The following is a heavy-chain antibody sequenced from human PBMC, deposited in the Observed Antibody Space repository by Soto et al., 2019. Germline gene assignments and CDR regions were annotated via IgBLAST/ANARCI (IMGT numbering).Heavy chain of an antibody. D-gene: IGHD2-2*01. J-gene: IGHJ3*02. CDR1: GYTFTGYY. Sequence: QVQLVQSGAEVKKPGASVKVSCKASGYTFTGYYMHWVRQAPGQGLEWMGWINPNSGGTNYAQKFQGWVPMTRDTSISTAYMELSRLRSDDTSVYYCAREVVVVPAASISTDYGDSHYAFDIWGQGTMVTVSS. CDR2: INPNSGGT. CDR3: AREVVVVPAASISTDYGDSHYAFDI. V-gene: IGHV1-2*04.